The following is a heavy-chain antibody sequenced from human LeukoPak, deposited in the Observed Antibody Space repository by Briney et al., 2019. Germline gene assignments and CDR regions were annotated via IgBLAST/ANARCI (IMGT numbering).Heavy chain of an antibody. J-gene: IGHJ4*02. V-gene: IGHV3-48*03. CDR3: ARDGSSGPKDY. CDR1: GFTFSSYE. Sequence: GGSLRLSCAASGFTFSSYEMNWVRQAPGKGLEWVSYIDVSGRSIYYADSVKGRFTISGDNAKNSLYLQMSRLRAEDTAVYYCARDGSSGPKDYWGQGTLVTVSS. D-gene: IGHD3-22*01. CDR2: IDVSGRSI.